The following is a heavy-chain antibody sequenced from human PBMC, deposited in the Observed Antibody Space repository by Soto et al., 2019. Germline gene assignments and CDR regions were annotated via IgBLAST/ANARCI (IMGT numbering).Heavy chain of an antibody. Sequence: EVQLVESGGGLVQPGGSLRLSCATSGFILSDCAMNWVRQAPGKGLELVSYISRGSSVIDYADSVKGRFTVSRDNARNSLYLQMDSLRAEDTAVYYCARDLSWGSNWYYYMDVWGKGTTCTVSS. J-gene: IGHJ6*03. CDR2: ISRGSSVI. V-gene: IGHV3-48*01. D-gene: IGHD7-27*01. CDR1: GFILSDCA. CDR3: ARDLSWGSNWYYYMDV.